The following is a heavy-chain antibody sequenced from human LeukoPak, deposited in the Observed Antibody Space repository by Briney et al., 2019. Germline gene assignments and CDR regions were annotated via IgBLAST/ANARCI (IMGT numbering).Heavy chain of an antibody. J-gene: IGHJ4*02. V-gene: IGHV4-38-2*01. Sequence: SETLSLTCAVSGYSISSGYYWGWIRQPPGKGLEWIGSIYHSGITYYNPSLKSRVTISVDTSKNQFSLKLTSVTAADTAVYYSVRATCSTSCHHDYWGQGTLVTVSS. CDR1: GYSISSGYY. CDR2: IYHSGIT. D-gene: IGHD2-2*01. CDR3: VRATCSTSCHHDY.